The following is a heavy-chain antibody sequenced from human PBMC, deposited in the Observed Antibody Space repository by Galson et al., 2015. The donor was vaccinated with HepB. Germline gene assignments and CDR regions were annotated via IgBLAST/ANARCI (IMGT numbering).Heavy chain of an antibody. Sequence: SLRLSCAASGLSFRSSWMSWVRQAPGKGLEWVANIKDDGTEKYYVDSVKGRFTISRDNAKNSLYLQMYSLRVEDTAVYYCARWDHWGQGSRVTVSS. CDR2: IKDDGTEK. J-gene: IGHJ4*02. CDR3: ARWDH. V-gene: IGHV3-7*01. CDR1: GLSFRSSW.